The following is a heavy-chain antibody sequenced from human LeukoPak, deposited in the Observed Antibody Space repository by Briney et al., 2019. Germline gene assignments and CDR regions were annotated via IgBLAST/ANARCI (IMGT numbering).Heavy chain of an antibody. CDR2: IYHSGST. D-gene: IGHD2-8*01. J-gene: IGHJ5*02. CDR3: AREGIMDYNWFDP. Sequence: SETLSLTCAVSGGSISSSNWWSWVRQPPGKGLEWIGEIYHSGSTNYNPSLKSRVTMSVDTSKNQFSLKLSSVTAADTAVYYCAREGIMDYNWFDPWGQGTLVTVSS. V-gene: IGHV4-4*02. CDR1: GGSISSSNW.